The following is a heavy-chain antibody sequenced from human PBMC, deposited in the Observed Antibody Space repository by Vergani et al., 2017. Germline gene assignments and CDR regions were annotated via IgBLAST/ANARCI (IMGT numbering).Heavy chain of an antibody. V-gene: IGHV3-30-3*01. CDR2: ISYDGSNK. D-gene: IGHD2-2*01. Sequence: QVQLVESGGGVVQPGRSLRLSCAASGFTFSSYAMHWVRQAPGKGLEWVAVISYDGSNKYYADSVKGRFTISRDNSKNTLYLQMNSLRSEDTAVYYCAGDWGPGDIVVVGNYWGQGTLVTVSS. J-gene: IGHJ4*02. CDR1: GFTFSSYA. CDR3: AGDWGPGDIVVVGNY.